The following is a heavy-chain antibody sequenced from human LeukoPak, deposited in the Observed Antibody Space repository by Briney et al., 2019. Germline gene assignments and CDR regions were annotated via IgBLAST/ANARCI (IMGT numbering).Heavy chain of an antibody. J-gene: IGHJ5*02. CDR2: INHSGST. CDR1: GGSFSGYY. Sequence: NPSETLSLTCAVYGGSFSGYYWSWIRQPPGKGLEWIGEINHSGSTNYNPSLKSRVTIPVDTSKNQFSLKLSSVTAADTAVYYCARGLYYDILTGSWFDPWGQGTLVTVSS. D-gene: IGHD3-9*01. V-gene: IGHV4-34*01. CDR3: ARGLYYDILTGSWFDP.